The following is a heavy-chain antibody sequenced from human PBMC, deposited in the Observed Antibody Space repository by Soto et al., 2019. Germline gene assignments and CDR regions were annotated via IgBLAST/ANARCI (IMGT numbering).Heavy chain of an antibody. J-gene: IGHJ5*02. D-gene: IGHD3-22*01. CDR3: ARDLAYDSSGYYYENWFDP. CDR2: IYYSGST. Sequence: SETLSLTCTVSGGSISSGDYYWIWIRHPPGKGLEWIGYIYYSGSTYYNPSLKSRVTISVDTSKNQFSLKLSSVTAADTAVYYCARDLAYDSSGYYYENWFDPWGQGTLVTVSS. CDR1: GGSISSGDYY. V-gene: IGHV4-30-4*01.